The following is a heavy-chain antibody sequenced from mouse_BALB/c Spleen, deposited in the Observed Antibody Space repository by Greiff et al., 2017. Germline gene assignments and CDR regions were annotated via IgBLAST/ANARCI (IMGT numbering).Heavy chain of an antibody. J-gene: IGHJ2*01. Sequence: EVKLMESGPDLVKPSQSLSLTCTVTGYSITSGYSWHWIRQFPGNKLEWMGYIHYSGSTNYNPSLKSRISITRDTSKNQSFLQLNAVTAEDTATNYCARRATVGFDYWGQGTTLTVSS. D-gene: IGHD1-1*01. CDR3: ARRATVGFDY. V-gene: IGHV3-1*02. CDR2: IHYSGST. CDR1: GYSITSGYS.